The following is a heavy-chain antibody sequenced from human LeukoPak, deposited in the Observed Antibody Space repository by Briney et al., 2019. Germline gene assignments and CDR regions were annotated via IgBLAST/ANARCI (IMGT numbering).Heavy chain of an antibody. CDR2: ISYDGSNK. D-gene: IGHD3-10*01. V-gene: IGHV3-30-3*01. CDR3: TRSYYEDRPYYYYGMDV. Sequence: PGGSLRLSCAASGFTFSSYAMHWVRQAPGKGLEWVAVISYDGSNKYYADSVKGRFTISRDDSKSIAYLQMNSLKTEDTAVYYCTRSYYEDRPYYYYGMDVWGQGTTVTVSS. CDR1: GFTFSSYA. J-gene: IGHJ6*02.